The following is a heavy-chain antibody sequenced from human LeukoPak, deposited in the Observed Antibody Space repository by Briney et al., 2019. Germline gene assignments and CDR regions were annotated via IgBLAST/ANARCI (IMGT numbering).Heavy chain of an antibody. Sequence: SVKVSCKASGGTFSSYAISWVRQAPGQGLEWMGGIIPVFGTANYAQKLQGRVTITADESTSTAYMELSSLRSEDTAVYYCALDPSGSGSYYNEGFDYWGQGTLVTVSS. CDR2: IIPVFGTA. CDR1: GGTFSSYA. CDR3: ALDPSGSGSYYNEGFDY. V-gene: IGHV1-69*01. D-gene: IGHD3-10*01. J-gene: IGHJ4*02.